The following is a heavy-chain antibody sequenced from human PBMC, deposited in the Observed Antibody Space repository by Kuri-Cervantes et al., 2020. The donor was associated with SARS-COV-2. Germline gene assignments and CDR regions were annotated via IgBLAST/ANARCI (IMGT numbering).Heavy chain of an antibody. CDR2: ISYGGSNK. CDR3: AKDLGDIVVVPAAMLPQGMDV. J-gene: IGHJ6*02. D-gene: IGHD2-2*01. Sequence: GESLKISCAASGFTFSSYGMHWVRQAPGKGLEWVAVISYGGSNKYYADSVKGRFTISRDNSKNTLYLQMNSLRAEDTAVYYCAKDLGDIVVVPAAMLPQGMDVWGQGTTVTVSS. CDR1: GFTFSSYG. V-gene: IGHV3-30*18.